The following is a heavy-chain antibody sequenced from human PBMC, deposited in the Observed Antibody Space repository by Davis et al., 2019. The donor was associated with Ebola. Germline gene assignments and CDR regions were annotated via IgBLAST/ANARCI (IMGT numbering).Heavy chain of an antibody. D-gene: IGHD3-22*01. J-gene: IGHJ4*02. Sequence: GESLKISCAASGFTFSSYGMHWVRQAPGKGLEWVAVIWYDGSNKYYADSVKGRFTISRDNSKNTLYLQMNSLRAEDTAVYYCARDNYYDSSGYYYGQPMGYWGQGTLVTVSS. V-gene: IGHV3-33*01. CDR2: IWYDGSNK. CDR1: GFTFSSYG. CDR3: ARDNYYDSSGYYYGQPMGY.